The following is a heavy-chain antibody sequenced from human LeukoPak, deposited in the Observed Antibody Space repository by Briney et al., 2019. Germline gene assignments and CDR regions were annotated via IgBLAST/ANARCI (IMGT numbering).Heavy chain of an antibody. V-gene: IGHV1-69*01. CDR3: ARALSSGKYQLPLFDY. Sequence: SVKVSCKASGGTFSSYAISWVRQAPGQGLEWMGGIIPIFGTANYAQKFQGRVTITADESTSTAYMELSSLRSEDTAVHYCARALSSGKYQLPLFDYWGQGTLVTVSS. CDR2: IIPIFGTA. D-gene: IGHD2-2*01. J-gene: IGHJ4*02. CDR1: GGTFSSYA.